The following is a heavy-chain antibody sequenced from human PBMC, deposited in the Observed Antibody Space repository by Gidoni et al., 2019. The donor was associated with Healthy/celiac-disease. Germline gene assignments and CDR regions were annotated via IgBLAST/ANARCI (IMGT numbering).Heavy chain of an antibody. V-gene: IGHV3-7*04. D-gene: IGHD3-10*01. Sequence: EVQLVESGGGLVQPGGSLSLSCAASGFTFSSYWMSWVRQAPGKGLEWVANIKQDGSEKYYVDSVKGRFTISRDNAKNSLYLQMNSLRAEDTAVYYCARDDYYGSGGVDYWGQGTLVTVSS. CDR1: GFTFSSYW. J-gene: IGHJ4*02. CDR2: IKQDGSEK. CDR3: ARDDYYGSGGVDY.